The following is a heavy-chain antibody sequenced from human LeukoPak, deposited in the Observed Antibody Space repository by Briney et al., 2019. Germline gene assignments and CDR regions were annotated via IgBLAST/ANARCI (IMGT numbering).Heavy chain of an antibody. V-gene: IGHV4-59*08. CDR2: IYYSGST. CDR3: ARGFYDSSGYSTPFDF. Sequence: SETLSLTCTGSGGSISSNYWSWIRQPPGKGLEWIGYIYYSGSTNYNPSLKGRVTISVHTSKNQFSLNLSSVTAADTALYYCARGFYDSSGYSTPFDFWGQGTLVTVSS. CDR1: GGSISSNY. J-gene: IGHJ4*02. D-gene: IGHD3-22*01.